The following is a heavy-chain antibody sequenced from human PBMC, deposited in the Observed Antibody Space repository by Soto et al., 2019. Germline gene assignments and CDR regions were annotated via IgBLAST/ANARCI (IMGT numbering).Heavy chain of an antibody. CDR3: AKGTYYYDSSGYYPDY. CDR2: ISYDGSNK. CDR1: GFTFSSYG. J-gene: IGHJ4*02. D-gene: IGHD3-22*01. V-gene: IGHV3-30*18. Sequence: GSLRLSCAASGFTFSSYGMHWVRQAPGKGLEWVAVISYDGSNKYYADSVEGRFTMSRDNSKDTVFLQMNSLRAEDTAVYYCAKGTYYYDSSGYYPDYWGQGTMVTVSS.